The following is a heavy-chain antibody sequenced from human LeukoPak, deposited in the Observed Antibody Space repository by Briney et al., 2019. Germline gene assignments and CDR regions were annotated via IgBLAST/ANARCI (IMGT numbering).Heavy chain of an antibody. J-gene: IGHJ4*02. CDR3: AREGRYCSGGSCRGYSDY. D-gene: IGHD2-15*01. V-gene: IGHV3-21*01. CDR1: GFTFSSYS. CDR2: ISSSRSYI. Sequence: GGSLRLSCAASGFTFSSYSMNWVRQAPGKGLEWVSSISSSRSYIYYADSVKGRFTISRDNAKNSLYLQMNSLRAEDTAVYYCAREGRYCSGGSCRGYSDYWGQGTLVTVSS.